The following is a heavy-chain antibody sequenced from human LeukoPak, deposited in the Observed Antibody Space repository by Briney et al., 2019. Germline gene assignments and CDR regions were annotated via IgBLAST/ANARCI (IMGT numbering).Heavy chain of an antibody. CDR2: INHSGST. V-gene: IGHV4-39*07. CDR3: ALVGWWDAFDI. Sequence: SETLSLTCTVSGGSVSSGSYYWSWIRQPPGKGLEWIGEINHSGSTNYNPSLKSRVTISVDTSKNQFSLKLSSVTAADTAVYYCALVGWWDAFDIWGQGTMVTVSS. D-gene: IGHD2-15*01. J-gene: IGHJ3*02. CDR1: GGSVSSGSYY.